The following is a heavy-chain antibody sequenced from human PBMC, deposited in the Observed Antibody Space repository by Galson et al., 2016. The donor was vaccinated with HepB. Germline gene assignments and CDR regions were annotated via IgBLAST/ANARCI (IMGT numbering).Heavy chain of an antibody. CDR2: IYGGGST. V-gene: IGHV3-53*01. Sequence: SLRLSCAVSGLIISTNYMSWVRQAPGSGLEWVSVIYGGGSTFYADSVKGRFTISRDNSKNTVYLQMNSLAAEDTAVYYCARIFRYSSSQHPGYWGQGTLVTVSS. CDR3: ARIFRYSSSQHPGY. CDR1: GLIISTNY. J-gene: IGHJ4*02. D-gene: IGHD6-13*01.